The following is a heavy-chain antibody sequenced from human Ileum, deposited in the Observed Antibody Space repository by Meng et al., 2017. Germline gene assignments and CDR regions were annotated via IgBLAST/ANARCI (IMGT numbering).Heavy chain of an antibody. CDR1: GFTFSSYW. Sequence: GESLKISCAASGFTFSSYWMSWVRQAPGKGLEWVANIKLDGSQKNYVDSVKGRFTISRDNAKNSLYLQMDSLRAEDTAVYYCARQGSYFDLWGQGTLVTVSS. V-gene: IGHV3-7*01. CDR3: ARQGSYFDL. CDR2: IKLDGSQK. J-gene: IGHJ4*02.